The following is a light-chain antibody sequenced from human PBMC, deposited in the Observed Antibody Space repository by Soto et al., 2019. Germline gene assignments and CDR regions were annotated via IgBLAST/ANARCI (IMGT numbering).Light chain of an antibody. CDR3: QQYYTTPTWT. V-gene: IGKV4-1*01. Sequence: SVMTQSPDSLTLSLRERAIIHCKSSQSVFSRFRNKNYLGWFQKKPGQTPRLLIYWASTRESGVSDRFSGSGSGTDLTLTIDSLQAEDVAVYYCQQYYTTPTWTFGQGTKVHIK. CDR2: WAS. J-gene: IGKJ1*01. CDR1: QSVFSRFRNKNY.